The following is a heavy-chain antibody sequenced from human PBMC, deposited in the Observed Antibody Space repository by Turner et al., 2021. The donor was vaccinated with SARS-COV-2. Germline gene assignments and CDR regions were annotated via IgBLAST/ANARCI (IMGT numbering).Heavy chain of an antibody. V-gene: IGHV1-69*01. Sequence: QVQLSQSWAEVKKPGSSVKVSCKASGGTFSSYAISWVRLAPGQGLGWMGGIIPILGTANYAQKFQGRVTITADESTSTDYMELSSLGSEDTAVYYCVVGDYPRRFDPWGQGTLVTVSS. D-gene: IGHD4-17*01. J-gene: IGHJ5*01. CDR3: VVGDYPRRFDP. CDR2: IIPILGTA. CDR1: GGTFSSYA.